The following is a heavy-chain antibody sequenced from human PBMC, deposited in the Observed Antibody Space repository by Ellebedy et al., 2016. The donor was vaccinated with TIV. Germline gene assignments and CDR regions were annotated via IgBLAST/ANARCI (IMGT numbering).Heavy chain of an antibody. J-gene: IGHJ4*02. CDR2: INPNSGGT. Sequence: ASVKVSCKTSGYTFTAYHIHWVRQAPGQGLEWMGWINPNSGGTNYAQKFQGRVTMTRDTSISTAYMELSRLRSDDTAVYYCARGKDIVLIPATYGNFDYWGQGTLVTVSS. CDR1: GYTFTAYH. CDR3: ARGKDIVLIPATYGNFDY. D-gene: IGHD2-2*01. V-gene: IGHV1-2*02.